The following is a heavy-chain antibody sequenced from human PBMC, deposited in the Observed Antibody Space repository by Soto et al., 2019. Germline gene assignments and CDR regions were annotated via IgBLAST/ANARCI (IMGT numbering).Heavy chain of an antibody. CDR3: ARGRGDFWSGLDYYYYYGMDV. Sequence: QVQLVQSGAEVKKPGSSVKVSCKASGGTFSSYAISWVRQAPGQGLEWMGGIIPIFGTANYAQKFQGRVTITADESTSTAYMELSSLRSEDTAVYYCARGRGDFWSGLDYYYYYGMDVLGQGPTVTVSS. V-gene: IGHV1-69*01. CDR2: IIPIFGTA. CDR1: GGTFSSYA. J-gene: IGHJ6*02. D-gene: IGHD3-3*01.